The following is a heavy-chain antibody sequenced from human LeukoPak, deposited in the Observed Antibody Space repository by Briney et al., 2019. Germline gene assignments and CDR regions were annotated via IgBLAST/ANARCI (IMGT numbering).Heavy chain of an antibody. V-gene: IGHV4-30-4*01. Sequence: SETLSLTCAVSGGSISSGDYYWSWIRQPPGKGLEWIGYIYYSGSTYYNPSLKSRVTISVDTSKNQFSLKLSSVTAADTAVYYCAARRRDWFDPWGQGTLVTVSS. J-gene: IGHJ5*02. CDR3: AARRRDWFDP. CDR2: IYYSGST. CDR1: GGSISSGDYY.